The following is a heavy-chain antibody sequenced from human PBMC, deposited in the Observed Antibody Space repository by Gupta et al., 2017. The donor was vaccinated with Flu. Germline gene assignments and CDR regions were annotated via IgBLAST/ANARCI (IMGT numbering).Heavy chain of an antibody. J-gene: IGHJ4*02. V-gene: IGHV3-23*01. CDR1: GFTFSNYA. Sequence: EVQLLESGGGLVQPGGSLRLSCAASGFTFSNYAMSWVRQAPGKGLEWVSASSGSGGSTNYADSAKGRFTISRDNSKKTLYLQMNSLRAEDTAVYYCAKGGFTYYFDYWGQGTLVTVSS. D-gene: IGHD3-16*01. CDR2: SSGSGGST. CDR3: AKGGFTYYFDY.